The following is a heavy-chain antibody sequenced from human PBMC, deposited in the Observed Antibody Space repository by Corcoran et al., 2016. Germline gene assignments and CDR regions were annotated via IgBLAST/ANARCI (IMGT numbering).Heavy chain of an antibody. D-gene: IGHD3-10*01. CDR2: IIPIFGTA. J-gene: IGHJ3*02. CDR3: ARWNYYGSGSLSAFDI. Sequence: QVQLVQSGAEVKKPGSSVKVSCKASGGTFSSYAISWVRQAPGQGLEWMGGIIPIFGTANYAQKFQGRVTITAAESTSTAYMELRSLRSEDTAVYYFARWNYYGSGSLSAFDIWGQGTMVTVSS. CDR1: GGTFSSYA. V-gene: IGHV1-69*01.